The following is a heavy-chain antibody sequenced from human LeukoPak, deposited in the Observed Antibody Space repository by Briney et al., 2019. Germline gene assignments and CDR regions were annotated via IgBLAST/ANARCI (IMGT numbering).Heavy chain of an antibody. CDR1: GFTFSSYA. CDR3: ALVPAAIANDY. J-gene: IGHJ4*02. D-gene: IGHD2-2*02. Sequence: GGSLRLSCAASGFTFSSYAMHWVRQAPGKGLEWVAVISYDGSNKYYADSVKGRFTISRDNSKNTLYLQMNSLRAEDTAVYYCALVPAAIANDYWGQGTLVTVSS. CDR2: ISYDGSNK. V-gene: IGHV3-30-3*01.